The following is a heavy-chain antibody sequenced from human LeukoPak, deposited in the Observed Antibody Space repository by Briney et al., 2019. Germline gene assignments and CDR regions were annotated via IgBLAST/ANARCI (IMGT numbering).Heavy chain of an antibody. CDR3: ARTCSGGSCYSNLDY. J-gene: IGHJ4*02. V-gene: IGHV4-34*01. CDR2: INHSGST. D-gene: IGHD2-15*01. CDR1: GGSFSGYY. Sequence: PSETLSLTCAVYGGSFSGYYWSWIRQPPGKGLKWIGEINHSGSTNYNPSLKSRITISVDTSKNQFSLKLSSVTAADTAVYYCARTCSGGSCYSNLDYWGQGTLVTVSS.